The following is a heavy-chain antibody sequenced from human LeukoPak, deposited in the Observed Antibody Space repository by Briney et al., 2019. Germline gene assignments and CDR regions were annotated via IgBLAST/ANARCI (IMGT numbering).Heavy chain of an antibody. Sequence: GGSLRLSCAASGFTFSSYAMHWVRQAPGKGLEWVAVISYDGSNKYYADSVKGRFTISRDNSKNTLYLQMNSLRAEDTAVYYCARDFEAIAVAVFSYWGQGTLVTVSS. CDR2: ISYDGSNK. V-gene: IGHV3-30-3*01. J-gene: IGHJ4*02. CDR3: ARDFEAIAVAVFSY. D-gene: IGHD6-19*01. CDR1: GFTFSSYA.